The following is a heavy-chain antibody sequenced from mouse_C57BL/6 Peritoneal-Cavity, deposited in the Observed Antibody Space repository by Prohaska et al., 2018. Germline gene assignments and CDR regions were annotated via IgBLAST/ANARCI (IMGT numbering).Heavy chain of an antibody. CDR1: GIDFSRYW. D-gene: IGHD2-5*01. CDR3: ARSNCYAMDY. CDR2: INPDSSTI. Sequence: EVKILQSGGGLVQPGGSLKLSCAASGIDFSRYWMSWVRRAPGKGLEWIGEINPDSSTINYAPSLKDKFIISRDIDKNTLYLQISKVRSDDTALYYCARSNCYAMDYWGQGTSVTVSS. V-gene: IGHV4-1*01. J-gene: IGHJ4*01.